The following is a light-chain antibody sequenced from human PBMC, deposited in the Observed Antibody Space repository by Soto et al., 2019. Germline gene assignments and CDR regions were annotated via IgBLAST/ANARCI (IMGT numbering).Light chain of an antibody. CDR2: GAS. J-gene: IGKJ1*01. Sequence: EIVLTQSPGTPSLSPGQRATLSCKASQSVSSSYLAWYQQKPGQAPRLLIYGASSRATGIPDRFSGSGSGTDFTLTISRLETEDFAVYYCQQYGSSQWTFGQGTKVDIK. CDR3: QQYGSSQWT. V-gene: IGKV3-20*01. CDR1: QSVSSSY.